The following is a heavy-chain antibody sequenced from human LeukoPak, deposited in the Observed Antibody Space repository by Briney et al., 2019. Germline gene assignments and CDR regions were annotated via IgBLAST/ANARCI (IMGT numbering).Heavy chain of an antibody. Sequence: PGGSLRLSCAASGFTFSGYSMNWVRQAPGKGLEWVSYISSSSSTIYYADSVKGRFTISRDNAKNSLYLQMNSLRAEDTAVYYCARGGSSWPLPFDYWGQGTLVTVSS. CDR3: ARGGSSWPLPFDY. D-gene: IGHD6-13*01. V-gene: IGHV3-48*01. CDR2: ISSSSSTI. J-gene: IGHJ4*02. CDR1: GFTFSGYS.